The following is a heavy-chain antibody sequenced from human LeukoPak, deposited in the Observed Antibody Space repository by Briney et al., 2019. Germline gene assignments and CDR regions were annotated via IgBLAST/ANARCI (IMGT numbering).Heavy chain of an antibody. V-gene: IGHV3-15*01. D-gene: IGHD3-3*01. CDR3: TTDRVYYDFWSGYLFNWFDP. J-gene: IGHJ5*02. Sequence: GGSLRLSCAASGFTFSNAWMSWVRQAPGKGLEWVGRIKSKTDGGTTDYAAPVKGRFTISRDDSKNTLYLQMNSLKTEDTAVYYCTTDRVYYDFWSGYLFNWFDPWGRGTLVTVSS. CDR1: GFTFSNAW. CDR2: IKSKTDGGTT.